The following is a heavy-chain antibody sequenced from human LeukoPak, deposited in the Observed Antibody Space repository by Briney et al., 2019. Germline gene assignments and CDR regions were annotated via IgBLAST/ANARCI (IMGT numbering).Heavy chain of an antibody. CDR2: IYYSGST. V-gene: IGHV4-39*01. CDR3: ARLLPDGVVVPAAITDHYYGMDV. CDR1: GGSISSSSYY. Sequence: SETLSLTCTVSGGSISSSSYYWGWIRQPPGKGLEWIGSIYYSGSTYYNPSLKSRVTISVDTSKNQFSLKLSSVTAADTAVYYCARLLPDGVVVPAAITDHYYGMDVWGQGTTVTVSS. D-gene: IGHD2-2*02. J-gene: IGHJ6*02.